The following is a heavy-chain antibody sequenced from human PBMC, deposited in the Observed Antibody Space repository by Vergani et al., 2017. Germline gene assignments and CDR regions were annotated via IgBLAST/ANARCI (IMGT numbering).Heavy chain of an antibody. Sequence: QVQLQESGPGLVKPSETLSLTCTVSGYSISSGYYWGWIRQPPGKGLEWIGSIYHSGSTNYNPALKSRVTISVDTSKNQFSLKLSSVTAADTAEYYCARGLPFSVSPKFDPWGQGTLVTVSS. CDR3: ARGLPFSVSPKFDP. D-gene: IGHD6-25*01. CDR2: IYHSGST. V-gene: IGHV4-38-2*02. J-gene: IGHJ5*02. CDR1: GYSISSGYY.